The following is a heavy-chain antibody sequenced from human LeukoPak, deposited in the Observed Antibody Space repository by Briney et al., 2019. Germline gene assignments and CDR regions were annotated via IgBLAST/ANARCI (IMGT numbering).Heavy chain of an antibody. D-gene: IGHD1-7*01. CDR2: INHSGST. CDR3: ARLKDWDYWTRTLDY. CDR1: GGSFSGYY. J-gene: IGHJ4*02. Sequence: SETLSLTCAVYGGSFSGYYRSWIRQPPGKGLEWIGEINHSGSTNYNPSLKSRVTISVDTSKNQFSLKLSSVTAADTAVYYCARLKDWDYWTRTLDYWGQGTLVTVSS. V-gene: IGHV4-34*01.